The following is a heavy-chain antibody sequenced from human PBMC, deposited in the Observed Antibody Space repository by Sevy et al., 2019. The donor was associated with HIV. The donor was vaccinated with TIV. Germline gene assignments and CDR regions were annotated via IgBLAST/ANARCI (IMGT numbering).Heavy chain of an antibody. CDR3: ARAYCSGGRCYSLAY. Sequence: ASVKVSCKASGYTFTSYKITWVRQAPGQGLEWMGRISAFNGDTNDAQKLQGSVTMTTDTSTTTAYRELRSLRSADTAVYYCARAYCSGGRCYSLAYWGQGTLVTVSS. V-gene: IGHV1-18*01. CDR1: GYTFTSYK. CDR2: ISAFNGDT. D-gene: IGHD2-15*01. J-gene: IGHJ4*02.